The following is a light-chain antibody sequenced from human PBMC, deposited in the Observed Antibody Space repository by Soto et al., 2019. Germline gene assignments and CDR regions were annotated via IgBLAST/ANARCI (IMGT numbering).Light chain of an antibody. CDR3: QQYNNWPL. J-gene: IGKJ4*01. Sequence: EIVMTQSPATLSVSPGERATLSCRASQSVSSNLAWYQQKPGQAPRLLIYDASTRATGIPARFSGSGSGTEFTLTISSLQSEDFAVYYCQQYNNWPLLGGGNKVEIK. V-gene: IGKV3-15*01. CDR2: DAS. CDR1: QSVSSN.